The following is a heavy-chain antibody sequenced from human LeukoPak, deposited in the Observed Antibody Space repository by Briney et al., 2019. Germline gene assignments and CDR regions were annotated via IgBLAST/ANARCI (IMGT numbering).Heavy chain of an antibody. J-gene: IGHJ4*02. D-gene: IGHD3-16*01. V-gene: IGHV4-59*12. CDR1: GGSISSYY. CDR2: IYYSGST. Sequence: SETLSLTCTVSGGSISSYYWSWIRQPPGKGLEWIGYIYYSGSTNYNPSLKSRVTISVDTSKNQFSLKLSSVTAADTAVYYCARDAITFGGVPWYYFDYWGQGTLVTVSS. CDR3: ARDAITFGGVPWYYFDY.